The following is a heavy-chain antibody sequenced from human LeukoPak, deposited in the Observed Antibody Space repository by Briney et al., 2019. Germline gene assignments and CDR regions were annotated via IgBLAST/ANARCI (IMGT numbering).Heavy chain of an antibody. Sequence: SETLSLTCTVSGGSISSSSYYWGWIRQPPGKGLEWIGSIYYSGSTYYNPSLKSRVTISVDTSKNQFSLKLSSVTAADTAVYYCARDLRLLWFDPWGQGTLVTVSS. V-gene: IGHV4-39*07. CDR2: IYYSGST. D-gene: IGHD2/OR15-2a*01. CDR3: ARDLRLLWFDP. CDR1: GGSISSSSYY. J-gene: IGHJ5*02.